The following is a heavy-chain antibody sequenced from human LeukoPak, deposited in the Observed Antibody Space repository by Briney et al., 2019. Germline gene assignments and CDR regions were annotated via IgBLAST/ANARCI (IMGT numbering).Heavy chain of an antibody. CDR3: ASQRSGYYFFDY. J-gene: IGHJ4*02. D-gene: IGHD3-22*01. CDR1: GFTFSSYS. Sequence: GGSLRLSCAASGFTFSSYSMNWVRQAPGKGLEWVSSISSSSSYIYYADSVKARFTISRDNAKNSLYLQMNSLSAEDTAVYYCASQRSGYYFFDYWGQGTLVTVSS. V-gene: IGHV3-21*01. CDR2: ISSSSSYI.